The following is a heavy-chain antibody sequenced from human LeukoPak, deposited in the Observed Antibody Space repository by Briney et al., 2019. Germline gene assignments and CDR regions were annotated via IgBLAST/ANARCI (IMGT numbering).Heavy chain of an antibody. CDR2: IYTSGST. CDR3: ARDRGYTYGLYMDV. CDR1: GGSISSGSYY. V-gene: IGHV4-61*02. D-gene: IGHD5-18*01. J-gene: IGHJ6*03. Sequence: SETLSLTCTVSGGSISSGSYYWSWIRQPAGEGLEWIGRIYTSGSTNYNPSLKSRVTISVDTSKNQFSLKLSSVTAADTAVYYCARDRGYTYGLYMDVWGKGTTVTVSS.